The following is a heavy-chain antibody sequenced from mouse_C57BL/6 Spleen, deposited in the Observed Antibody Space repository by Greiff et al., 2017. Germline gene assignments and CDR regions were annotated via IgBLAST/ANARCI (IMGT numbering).Heavy chain of an antibody. J-gene: IGHJ4*01. D-gene: IGHD2-1*01. CDR2: INPNNGGT. Sequence: EVKLQQSGPELVKPGASVKISCKASGYTFTDYYMNWVKQSHGTSLEWIGDINPNNGGTSYNPKFKGKATLTVDKSSSTAYMELRSLTSEDSAVYYGARKEDLLRGAMDYGGQGTSVTVSS. V-gene: IGHV1-26*01. CDR1: GYTFTDYY. CDR3: ARKEDLLRGAMDY.